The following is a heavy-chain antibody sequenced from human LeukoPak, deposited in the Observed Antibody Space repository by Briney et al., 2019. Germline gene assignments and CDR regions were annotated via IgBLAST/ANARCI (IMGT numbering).Heavy chain of an antibody. CDR1: GFTFSSYA. CDR2: ISGSGGST. J-gene: IGHJ3*02. Sequence: GGSLRLSCAASGFTFSSYAMSWVRQAPGKGLEWVSAISGSGGSTYCADWVKGRFTISIDNSNNTLYLQMNSLRAEDTAVYYCAKPVPRWEYYYGSGSAFDIWGQGTMVTVSS. V-gene: IGHV3-23*01. CDR3: AKPVPRWEYYYGSGSAFDI. D-gene: IGHD3-10*01.